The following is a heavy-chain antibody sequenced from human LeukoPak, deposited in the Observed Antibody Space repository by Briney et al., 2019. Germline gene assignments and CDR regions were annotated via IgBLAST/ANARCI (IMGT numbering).Heavy chain of an antibody. J-gene: IGHJ4*02. CDR1: GGSISSYY. CDR3: VRDRELTY. D-gene: IGHD3-10*01. CDR2: IYYSGST. V-gene: IGHV4-59*01. Sequence: MASETLSLTCTVSGGSISSYYWSWIRQPPGKGLEWIGYIYYSGSTNYNPSLKSRVTISVDTSKNQFSLKLTSATAADTAVYYCVRDRELTYWGQGILVTVSS.